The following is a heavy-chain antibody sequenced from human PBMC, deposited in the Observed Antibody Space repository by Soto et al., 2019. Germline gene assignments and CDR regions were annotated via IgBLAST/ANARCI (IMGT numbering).Heavy chain of an antibody. J-gene: IGHJ4*02. V-gene: IGHV1-24*01. D-gene: IGHD3-10*01. CDR2: FDPEDGET. CDR3: STGVQNRPEVFYY. CDR1: GYTLTELS. Sequence: ASVKVSCKVSGYTLTELSMHWGRQAPGKGLEWMGGFDPEDGETIYAQKFQGRVTMTEDTSTDTAYMELSSLRSEDTAVYYCSTGVQNRPEVFYYWGQGSLVPVAS.